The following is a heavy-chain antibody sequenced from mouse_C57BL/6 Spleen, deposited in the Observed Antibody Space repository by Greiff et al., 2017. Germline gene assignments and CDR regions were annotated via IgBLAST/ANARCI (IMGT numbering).Heavy chain of an antibody. J-gene: IGHJ2*01. CDR3: ARGYDGYYAFDY. CDR2: INPSSGYT. CDR1: GYTFTSYT. V-gene: IGHV1-4*01. D-gene: IGHD2-3*01. Sequence: VQRVESGAELARPGASVKMSCKASGYTFTSYTMHWVKQRPGQGLEWIGYINPSSGYTKYNQKFKDKATLTADKSSSTAYMQLSSLTSEDSAVYYCARGYDGYYAFDYWGQGTTLTVSS.